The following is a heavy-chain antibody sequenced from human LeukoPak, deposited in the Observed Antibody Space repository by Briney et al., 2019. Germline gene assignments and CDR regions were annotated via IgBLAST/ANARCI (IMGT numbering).Heavy chain of an antibody. V-gene: IGHV4-34*01. CDR1: GGSFSGYY. D-gene: IGHD2-2*01. CDR2: INHSGST. Sequence: SETLSLTFAVYGGSFSGYYWSWIRQPPGKGLECIGEINHSGSTNYNPSLKSRVTESVDTSKNQFSLKLSSVTAADTAVYYCARRKRSGCSSTSCLLNWFDHWGQGTLVTVSS. J-gene: IGHJ5*02. CDR3: ARRKRSGCSSTSCLLNWFDH.